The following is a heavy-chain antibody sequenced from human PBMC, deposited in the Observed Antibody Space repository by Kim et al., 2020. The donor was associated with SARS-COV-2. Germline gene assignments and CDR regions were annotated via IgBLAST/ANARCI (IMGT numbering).Heavy chain of an antibody. D-gene: IGHD3-3*01. Sequence: FTISRDNSKNTLYLQMNSLRAEDTAVYYCAKDGGVTIFGVASARGCGFDPWGQGTLVTVSS. CDR3: AKDGGVTIFGVASARGCGFDP. V-gene: IGHV3-23*01. J-gene: IGHJ5*02.